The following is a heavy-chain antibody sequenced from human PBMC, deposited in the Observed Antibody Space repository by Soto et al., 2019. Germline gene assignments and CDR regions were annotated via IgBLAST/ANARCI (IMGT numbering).Heavy chain of an antibody. J-gene: IGHJ5*02. Sequence: PSETLSLTCTVSGGSISSYYWSWIRQPPGKGLEWIGYIYYSGSTNYNPSLKSRVTISVDTSKNQFSLKLSSVTAADTAVYYCARSIDPGGQGTLVTVSS. CDR2: IYYSGST. CDR1: GGSISSYY. CDR3: ARSIDP. V-gene: IGHV4-59*12.